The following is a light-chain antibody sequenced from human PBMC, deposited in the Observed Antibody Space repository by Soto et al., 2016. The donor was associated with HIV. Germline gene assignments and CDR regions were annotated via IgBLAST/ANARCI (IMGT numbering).Light chain of an antibody. CDR2: KDS. Sequence: ELTQPPSVSVSPGQTASITCSGDTLPKQYAYWYQQKPGQAPVLVIYKDSERPSGIPERFSGSSSGTAVTLTISGVQAEDEADYYCQSADSSGTYVLFGGGTKLTVL. CDR1: TLPKQY. CDR3: QSADSSGTYVL. V-gene: IGLV3-25*03. J-gene: IGLJ2*01.